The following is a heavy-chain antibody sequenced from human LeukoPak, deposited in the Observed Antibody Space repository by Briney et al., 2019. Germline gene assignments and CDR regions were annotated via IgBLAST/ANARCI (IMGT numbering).Heavy chain of an antibody. Sequence: KTSETLSLTCTVSAYSISSGYYWGWIRQPPGKGLECIGTIYHSGSTYYNPSLKSRVTISIDTSKNQFSLRLSSVTAADTAVYYCARHARYFYYFDYWGQGTLVTVSS. CDR3: ARHARYFYYFDY. CDR1: AYSISSGYY. D-gene: IGHD1-14*01. J-gene: IGHJ4*02. CDR2: IYHSGST. V-gene: IGHV4-38-2*02.